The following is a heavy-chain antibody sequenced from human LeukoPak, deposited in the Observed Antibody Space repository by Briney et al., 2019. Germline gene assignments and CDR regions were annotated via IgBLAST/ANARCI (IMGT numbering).Heavy chain of an antibody. J-gene: IGHJ4*02. V-gene: IGHV1-18*04. CDR2: IGAYNGNT. CDR1: GYTFTSYG. Sequence: ASVKVSCKASGYTFTSYGISWVRQAPGQGLEWMGWIGAYNGNTNYAQKLQGRVTMTTDTSTSTAYMELRSLRSDDTAVYYCARDTSYYYGSGSYYNFDYWGQGTLVTVSS. CDR3: ARDTSYYYGSGSYYNFDY. D-gene: IGHD3-10*01.